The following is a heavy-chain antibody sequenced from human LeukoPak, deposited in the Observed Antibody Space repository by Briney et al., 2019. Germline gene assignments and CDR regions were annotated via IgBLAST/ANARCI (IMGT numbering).Heavy chain of an antibody. J-gene: IGHJ4*02. V-gene: IGHV4-61*02. CDR3: ATLGYSYGTDY. Sequence: PSETLSLTCTVSGDSISSGNYYWTWIRQPAEKGLEWIGRIYTSGSTNYNPSLKSRVTISVDTSKNQFSLKLSSVTAADTAVYYCATLGYSYGTDYWGQGTLVTVSS. CDR2: IYTSGST. D-gene: IGHD5-18*01. CDR1: GDSISSGNYY.